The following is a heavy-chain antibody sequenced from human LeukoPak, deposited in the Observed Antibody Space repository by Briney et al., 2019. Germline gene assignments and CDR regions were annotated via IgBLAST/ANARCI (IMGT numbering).Heavy chain of an antibody. Sequence: SGGSLRLSCAASGFTFSNYATSWVRQAPGKGLEWVSTISGSGGSTHYADSVKGRFTISRDNSKNTLYLQMNSLRAEDTAIYYCAKARARYCSGGSCYSDYWGQGTLVTVSS. D-gene: IGHD2-15*01. CDR3: AKARARYCSGGSCYSDY. V-gene: IGHV3-23*01. J-gene: IGHJ4*02. CDR2: ISGSGGST. CDR1: GFTFSNYA.